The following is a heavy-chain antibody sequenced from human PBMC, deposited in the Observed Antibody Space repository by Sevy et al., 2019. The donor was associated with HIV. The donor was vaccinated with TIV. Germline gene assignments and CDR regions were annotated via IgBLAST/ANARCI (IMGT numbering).Heavy chain of an antibody. Sequence: SETLSLTCTVSGGSISSYYWSWIRQPPGKGLEWIGYIYYSGSTNYNPSLKSRVTISVDTSKNQFSLKLSSVTAADTAVYYCARGGGVGYYGSESSFDYWGQGTLVTVSS. D-gene: IGHD3-10*01. CDR3: ARGGGVGYYGSESSFDY. CDR1: GGSISSYY. J-gene: IGHJ4*02. V-gene: IGHV4-59*01. CDR2: IYYSGST.